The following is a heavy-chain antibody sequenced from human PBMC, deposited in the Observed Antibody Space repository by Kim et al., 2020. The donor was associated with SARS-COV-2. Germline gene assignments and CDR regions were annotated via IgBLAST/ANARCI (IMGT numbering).Heavy chain of an antibody. CDR2: IKSKTDGGTT. CDR1: GFTFNNAW. Sequence: GGSLRLSCAASGFTFNNAWMSWVRQAPGKGLEWVGRIKSKTDGGTTDYAAPVKGRFTISRDDSKNTLYLQMNSLKTEDTAVYYCTTGYCSSTSCYGRHYGMDVWGQGTTVTVPS. CDR3: TTGYCSSTSCYGRHYGMDV. V-gene: IGHV3-15*01. D-gene: IGHD2-2*01. J-gene: IGHJ6*01.